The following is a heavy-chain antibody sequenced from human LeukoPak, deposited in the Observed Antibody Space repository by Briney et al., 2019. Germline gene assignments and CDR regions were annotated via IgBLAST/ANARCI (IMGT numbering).Heavy chain of an antibody. Sequence: PSETLFLTCTVSGGSFNSFFWSWVRQPPGKGLEWIGYIYTSGNTYYSPSLKSRVTISLDTSKNQLSLRLISVTAADTAVYYCARRGTWFDPWGQGTLVTVSS. CDR2: IYTSGNT. V-gene: IGHV4-4*09. CDR3: ARRGTWFDP. J-gene: IGHJ5*02. D-gene: IGHD3-10*01. CDR1: GGSFNSFF.